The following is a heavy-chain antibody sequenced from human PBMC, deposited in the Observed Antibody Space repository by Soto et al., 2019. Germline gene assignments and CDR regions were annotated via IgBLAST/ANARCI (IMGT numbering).Heavy chain of an antibody. J-gene: IGHJ4*02. CDR2: ISGTGGTT. Sequence: EVQLLESGGGLVQPGGSLRLSCAASGFTFSSYAMSWVRQAPGKGLAWVSAISGTGGTTYYADSVKGRFTISRDNSRNTLHLQMNSLRAEDTAIYYCAKFFVETGGSSGWPWSFHFWVQGTLVIVSS. D-gene: IGHD6-25*01. CDR1: GFTFSSYA. CDR3: AKFFVETGGSSGWPWSFHF. V-gene: IGHV3-23*01.